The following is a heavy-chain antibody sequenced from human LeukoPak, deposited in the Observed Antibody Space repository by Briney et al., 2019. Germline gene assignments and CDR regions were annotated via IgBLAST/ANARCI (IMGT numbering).Heavy chain of an antibody. CDR2: IRQDGSTK. CDR3: ARDRSYFDY. CDR1: GFTFSTSW. J-gene: IGHJ4*02. Sequence: GGSLRLSCAASGFTFSTSWMSWVRQAPGKGLEWVANIRQDGSTKYYVDSVKGRLTISRDNAKNSLYLQMNSLRVEDMAVYYCARDRSYFDYWGQGTLVTVSS. V-gene: IGHV3-7*01. D-gene: IGHD3-10*01.